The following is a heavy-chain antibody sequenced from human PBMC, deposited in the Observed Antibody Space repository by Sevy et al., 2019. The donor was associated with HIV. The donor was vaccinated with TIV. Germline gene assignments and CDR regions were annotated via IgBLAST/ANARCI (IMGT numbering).Heavy chain of an antibody. J-gene: IGHJ4*02. CDR1: GGTFSSYA. V-gene: IGHV1-69*13. CDR2: IIPLFASS. CDR3: ARGITMIRGGGYYFDY. Sequence: ASEKVSCKASGGTFSSYAVHWVRQAPGQGLEWMGGIIPLFASSDYAQKFQGRVTITADESTSTAYMELSSLRSEDTAVYYCARGITMIRGGGYYFDYWGQGTLVTVSS. D-gene: IGHD3-22*01.